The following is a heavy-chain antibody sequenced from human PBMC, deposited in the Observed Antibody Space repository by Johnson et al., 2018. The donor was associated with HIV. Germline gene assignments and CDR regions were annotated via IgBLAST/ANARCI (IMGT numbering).Heavy chain of an antibody. D-gene: IGHD6-6*01. Sequence: EVQLVESGGGLIQPGGSLRLSCAASGFTVSSNYMSWVRQAPGKGLERVSGIYSDGITFYADAVKGRFTNARDKFNNTLYLQLHSLRAEDKSVYYCARDLGGGYSSSFYAFDIWGQGTMVTVSS. CDR3: ARDLGGGYSSSFYAFDI. CDR1: GFTVSSNY. CDR2: IYSDGIT. J-gene: IGHJ3*02. V-gene: IGHV3-66*03.